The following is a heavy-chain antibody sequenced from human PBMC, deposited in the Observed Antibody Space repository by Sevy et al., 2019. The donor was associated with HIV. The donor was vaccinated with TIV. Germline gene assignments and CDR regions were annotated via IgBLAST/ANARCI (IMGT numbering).Heavy chain of an antibody. Sequence: SESLSLTCAVYGGSFSGYYWSWIRQPPGKGLEWIGEINHSGSTNYNPSLKSRVTISVDTSKNQFSLKLRSVTAADTAVYYCARVRLFRYGMDVWGQGTTVSVSS. CDR2: INHSGST. CDR1: GGSFSGYY. D-gene: IGHD3-3*01. J-gene: IGHJ6*02. CDR3: ARVRLFRYGMDV. V-gene: IGHV4-34*01.